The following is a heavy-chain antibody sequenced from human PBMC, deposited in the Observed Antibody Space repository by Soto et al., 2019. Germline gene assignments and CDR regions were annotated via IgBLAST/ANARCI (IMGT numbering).Heavy chain of an antibody. Sequence: SETLSLTCAVYGGSFSGYYWTWIRQPPGTGLEWIGEINHSGSTNYNPSLKSRVTITKDTSKNQVVLTMTNMDPVDTATYYCAHRGEYNSDWNGGYLNYWGQGTLVTVSS. D-gene: IGHD6-19*01. CDR3: AHRGEYNSDWNGGYLNY. V-gene: IGHV4-34*01. J-gene: IGHJ4*02. CDR1: GGSFSGYY. CDR2: INHSGST.